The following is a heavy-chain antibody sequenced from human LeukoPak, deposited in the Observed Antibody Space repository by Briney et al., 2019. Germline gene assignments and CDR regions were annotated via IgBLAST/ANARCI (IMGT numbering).Heavy chain of an antibody. D-gene: IGHD3-3*01. CDR2: ISSSSYI. CDR3: AKYYDFWSGYSPDAFDV. Sequence: GGALRLSCAASGFTFSNYRMNWVRQAPGKGLEWVSSISSSSYIYYADSVKRRFTISRDNAKNSLYLQMNSLRGEDRPVYYCAKYYDFWSGYSPDAFDVWGQGTMDTVSS. CDR1: GFTFSNYR. V-gene: IGHV3-21*01. J-gene: IGHJ3*01.